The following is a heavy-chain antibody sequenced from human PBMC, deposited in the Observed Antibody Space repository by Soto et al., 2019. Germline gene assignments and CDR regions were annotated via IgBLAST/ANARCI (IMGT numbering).Heavy chain of an antibody. V-gene: IGHV3-30-3*01. CDR2: ISYDGSNK. Sequence: ESGGGVVQPGRSLRLSCAASGFTFSSYAMHWVRQAPGKGLEWVAVISYDGSNKYYADSVKGRFTISRDNSKNTLYLQMNSLRAEDTAVYYCARVKEDIVVVVAAKTDAFDIWGQGTMVTVSS. CDR3: ARVKEDIVVVVAAKTDAFDI. D-gene: IGHD2-15*01. J-gene: IGHJ3*02. CDR1: GFTFSSYA.